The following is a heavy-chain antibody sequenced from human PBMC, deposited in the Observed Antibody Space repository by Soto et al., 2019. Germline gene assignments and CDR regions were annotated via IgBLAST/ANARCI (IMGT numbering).Heavy chain of an antibody. J-gene: IGHJ5*02. V-gene: IGHV5-51*01. CDR2: IYPSDSTT. CDR3: ARHGCRGHYSFTCFGP. CDR1: VDSVSNYW. Sequence: SGEGSVDSVSNYWISRLRQMHGKGLEYMGIIYPSDSTTRYSPSFQGQVTISADKSISTAYLQWNSLKASDTAMYYCARHGCRGHYSFTCFGPWGQGTLVTVYS. D-gene: IGHD4-17*01.